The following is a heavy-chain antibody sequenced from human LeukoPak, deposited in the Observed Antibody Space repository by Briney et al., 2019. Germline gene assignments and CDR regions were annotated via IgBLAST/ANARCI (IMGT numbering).Heavy chain of an antibody. V-gene: IGHV1-18*01. CDR1: GYTFTSYG. Sequence: ASVKVSCKASGYTFTSYGISWVRQAPGQGLEWMGWISAYNGNTNYAQKFQGRVTMTRDTSISTAYMELSRLRSDDTAVYYCASGDLNWFDPWGQGTLVTVSS. D-gene: IGHD2-21*02. CDR2: ISAYNGNT. J-gene: IGHJ5*02. CDR3: ASGDLNWFDP.